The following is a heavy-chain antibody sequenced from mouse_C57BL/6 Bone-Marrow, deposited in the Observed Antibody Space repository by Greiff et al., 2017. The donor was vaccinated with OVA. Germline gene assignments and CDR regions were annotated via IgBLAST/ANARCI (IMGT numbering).Heavy chain of an antibody. V-gene: IGHV1-85*01. CDR1: GYTFTSYD. Sequence: VQLQQSGPELVKPGASVKLSCKASGYTFTSYDINWVKQRPGQGLEWIGWIYPRDGSTKYNEKFKGKATLTVDTSSSTAYMELHSLTSEDSAVYFCARSKDRGYGSSYDWYFDVWGTGTTVTVSS. D-gene: IGHD1-1*01. CDR3: ARSKDRGYGSSYDWYFDV. J-gene: IGHJ1*03. CDR2: IYPRDGST.